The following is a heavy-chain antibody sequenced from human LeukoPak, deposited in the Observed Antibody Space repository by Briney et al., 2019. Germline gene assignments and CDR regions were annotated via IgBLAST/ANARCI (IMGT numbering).Heavy chain of an antibody. V-gene: IGHV1-8*01. D-gene: IGHD6-6*01. Sequence: ASVKVSCKASEYTFTSYDINWVRQATGQGLEWMGWMNPASGNTGYAQNFQGRVTMTRNTSINTAYMELSSLRSEDTAVYYCARLSPASYYYYYYGMDVWGQGTTVTVSS. CDR3: ARLSPASYYYYYYGMDV. J-gene: IGHJ6*02. CDR2: MNPASGNT. CDR1: EYTFTSYD.